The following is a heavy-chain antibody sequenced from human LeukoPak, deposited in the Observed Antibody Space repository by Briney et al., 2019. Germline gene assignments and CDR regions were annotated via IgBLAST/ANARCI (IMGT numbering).Heavy chain of an antibody. Sequence: GGSLRLSCAASGFTFSSYGMHWVRQAPGKGLEWVAVISYDGSNKYYADSVKGRFTISRDNSKSTLYLQMNSLRAEDTAVYYCAKDTAMVTEGGFDYWGQGTLVTVSS. CDR2: ISYDGSNK. V-gene: IGHV3-30*18. CDR1: GFTFSSYG. CDR3: AKDTAMVTEGGFDY. J-gene: IGHJ4*02. D-gene: IGHD5-18*01.